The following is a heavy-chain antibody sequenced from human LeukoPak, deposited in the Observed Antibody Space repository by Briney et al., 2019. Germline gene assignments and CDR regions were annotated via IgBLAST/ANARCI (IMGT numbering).Heavy chain of an antibody. J-gene: IGHJ4*02. V-gene: IGHV3-48*01. CDR3: ARDYYDSSGYDKFDY. CDR1: GFTFSSYS. CDR2: ISSSSSTI. D-gene: IGHD3-22*01. Sequence: GGSLRLSCAASGFTFSSYSMNWVRQAPGKGLEWVSYISSSSSTIYYADSVKGRFTISRDNAKNSLYLQMNSLRAEDTAVYYCARDYYDSSGYDKFDYWGQGTLVTVSS.